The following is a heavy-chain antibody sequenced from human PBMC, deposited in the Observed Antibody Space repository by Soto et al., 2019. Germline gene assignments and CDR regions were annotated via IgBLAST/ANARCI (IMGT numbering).Heavy chain of an antibody. CDR2: IYYSGST. V-gene: IGHV4-31*03. Sequence: PSETLSLTCTVSGGSISSGGYYWSWIRQHPGKGLEWIGYIYYSGSTYYNPSLKSRVTISVDTSKNQFSLKLSSVTAADTAVYYCARVSSGWYALDYWGQGTLVTVS. D-gene: IGHD6-19*01. CDR1: GGSISSGGYY. J-gene: IGHJ4*02. CDR3: ARVSSGWYALDY.